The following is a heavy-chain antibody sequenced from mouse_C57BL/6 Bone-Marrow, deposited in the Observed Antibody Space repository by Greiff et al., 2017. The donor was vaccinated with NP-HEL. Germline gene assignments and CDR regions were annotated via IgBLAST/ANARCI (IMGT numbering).Heavy chain of an antibody. D-gene: IGHD2-1*01. CDR2: INSGGSYT. J-gene: IGHJ3*01. Sequence: VQLVESGGDLVKPGGSLKLSCAASGFTFSSYGMSWVRQTPDKRLEWVGTINSGGSYTYYLDRLKGRFTLHRDNAKHTLYLQMLSLKSEDTAMYYGSLYCNYWARFAYWGQGTLVTVSA. CDR3: SLYCNYWARFAY. V-gene: IGHV5-6*01. CDR1: GFTFSSYG.